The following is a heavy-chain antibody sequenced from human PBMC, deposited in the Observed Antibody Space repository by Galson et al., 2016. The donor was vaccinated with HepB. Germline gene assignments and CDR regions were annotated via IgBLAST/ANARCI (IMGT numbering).Heavy chain of an antibody. CDR1: GGTLSNFV. CDR3: ARDRYFGSGPRFDH. D-gene: IGHD3-10*01. V-gene: IGHV1-18*01. CDR2: ISGHNGDT. Sequence: SVKVSCKASGGTLSNFVINWVRQAPGQGLDWLGWISGHNGDTKYAQKFQGRVTMTTDTSTGTAYMHLRSLRTDDTAVYYCARDRYFGSGPRFDHWGQGTVVSASS. J-gene: IGHJ4*02.